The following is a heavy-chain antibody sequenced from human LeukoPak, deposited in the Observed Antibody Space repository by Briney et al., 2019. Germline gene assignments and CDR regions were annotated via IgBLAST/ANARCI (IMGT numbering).Heavy chain of an antibody. CDR3: ARDYGGKLDY. CDR2: IYYSGST. Sequence: SETLSLTCTVSGGSISSYYWSWIRQPPGKGLEWLGYIYYSGSTDYNPSLMGRLTISVDTSKNQFSLTLTSVTEADTAVYYCARDYGGKLDYWGHGTLVTVSS. V-gene: IGHV4-59*01. D-gene: IGHD4-23*01. CDR1: GGSISSYY. J-gene: IGHJ4*01.